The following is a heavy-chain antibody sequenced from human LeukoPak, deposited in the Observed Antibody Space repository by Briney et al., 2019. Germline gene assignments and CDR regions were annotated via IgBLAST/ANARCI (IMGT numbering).Heavy chain of an antibody. V-gene: IGHV4-34*01. CDR3: ATTIGGRGSGSYYNAHYYYYGMDV. CDR2: INHSGST. CDR1: GGSFSGYY. J-gene: IGHJ6*02. Sequence: SETLSLTCAVYGGSFSGYYWSWIRQPPGKGLEWIGEINHSGSTNYNPSLKSRVTISVDTSKNQFSLKLSSVTAADTAVYYCATTIGGRGSGSYYNAHYYYYGMDVWGQGTTVTVSS. D-gene: IGHD3-10*01.